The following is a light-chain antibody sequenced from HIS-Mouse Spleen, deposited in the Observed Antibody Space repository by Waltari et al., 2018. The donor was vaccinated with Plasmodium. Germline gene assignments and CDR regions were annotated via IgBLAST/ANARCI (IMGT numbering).Light chain of an antibody. J-gene: IGKJ2*01. CDR2: WAS. CDR3: QQYYSTPYT. Sequence: DIVMTQSPDSLAVSLGERATINCKSSQRVLYSSNNKNYLAWYQQKPGQLPKLLIYWASTRESGLPDRFSGSGSGPDFTLTISSLQAEDVAVYYCQQYYSTPYTFGQGTKLEIK. V-gene: IGKV4-1*01. CDR1: QRVLYSSNNKNY.